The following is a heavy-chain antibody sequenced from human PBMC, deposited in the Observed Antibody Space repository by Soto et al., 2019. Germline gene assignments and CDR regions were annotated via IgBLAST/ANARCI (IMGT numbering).Heavy chain of an antibody. V-gene: IGHV4-59*08. J-gene: IGHJ4*02. Sequence: QVQLQESGPGLVRPSETLSLTCTVSSDSISSYYWIWIRQSPGKGLEWIGYTDYSGNTNYNPSLKSRVTIAGDTSKNQFSLRLSSVTDADTAVYYCARAVGDPLYYLDYWGQGTLVTVSS. CDR1: SDSISSYY. CDR2: TDYSGNT. D-gene: IGHD6-19*01. CDR3: ARAVGDPLYYLDY.